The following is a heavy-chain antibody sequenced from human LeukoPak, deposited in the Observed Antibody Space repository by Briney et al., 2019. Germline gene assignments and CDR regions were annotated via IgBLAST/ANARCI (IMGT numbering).Heavy chain of an antibody. CDR1: GYTLTELS. Sequence: ASVKVSCKVSGYTLTELSTHWVRQAPGKGLEWMGGFDPEDGETIYAQKFQGRVTMTEDTSTDTAYMELSSLRSEDTAVYYCATLVTIFGVKGDWFDPWGQGTLVTVSS. V-gene: IGHV1-24*01. CDR2: FDPEDGET. D-gene: IGHD3-3*01. J-gene: IGHJ5*02. CDR3: ATLVTIFGVKGDWFDP.